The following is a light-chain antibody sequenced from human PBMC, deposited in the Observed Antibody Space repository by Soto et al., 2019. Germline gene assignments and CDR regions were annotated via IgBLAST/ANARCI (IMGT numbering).Light chain of an antibody. CDR1: SSDVGLYNF. Sequence: QSVLTQPPSASGSPGQSVTISCTGTSSDVGLYNFVSWYQKYPGKAPKLTIYDVTKRPSRVPDRFSGSKSGNTASLTVSGLQAEDEADYYCSSYAGFNKVVFGGGTKVTVL. CDR2: DVT. J-gene: IGLJ2*01. CDR3: SSYAGFNKVV. V-gene: IGLV2-8*01.